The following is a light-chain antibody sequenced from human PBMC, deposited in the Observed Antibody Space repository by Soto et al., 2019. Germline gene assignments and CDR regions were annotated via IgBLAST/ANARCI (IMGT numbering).Light chain of an antibody. CDR1: QSVRNNY. CDR3: QQYGSSPYT. J-gene: IGKJ2*01. Sequence: EILLTQSPGTLSLSPGERATLSCRASQSVRNNYVAWYQQKPGQAPRLFIHGASGRATGIPDRFSGSGSGTDFTLAISRLEPEDFAVYYCQQYGSSPYTFGQETKLEI. CDR2: GAS. V-gene: IGKV3-20*01.